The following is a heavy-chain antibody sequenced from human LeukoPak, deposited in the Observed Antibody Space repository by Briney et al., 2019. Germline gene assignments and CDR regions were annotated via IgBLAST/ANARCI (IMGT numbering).Heavy chain of an antibody. Sequence: GGSLRLSCAASGFTVSSNYMSWVRQAPGKGLEWVSVIYSGGSTYYADSVKGRFTISRDNSKNTLYLQMNSLRAEDTAVYYCASPKYYYGSGSSNLNDYWGQGTLVTVSS. CDR1: GFTVSSNY. CDR2: IYSGGST. J-gene: IGHJ4*02. V-gene: IGHV3-66*01. CDR3: ASPKYYYGSGSSNLNDY. D-gene: IGHD3-10*01.